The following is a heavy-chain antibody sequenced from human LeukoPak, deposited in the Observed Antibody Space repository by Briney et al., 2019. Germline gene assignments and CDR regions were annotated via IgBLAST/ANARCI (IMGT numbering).Heavy chain of an antibody. D-gene: IGHD3-22*01. CDR2: IKSKTDGGTT. CDR1: GFTFSNAW. V-gene: IGHV3-15*01. J-gene: IGHJ4*02. CDR3: TTVTSYDSSSFDY. Sequence: PGGSLRLSCAASGFTFSNAWMSWVRQAPGKGLEWVGRIKSKTDGGTTDYAAPVKGRFTISRDDSKNTLYLQMNSLKTGDTAVYYCTTVTSYDSSSFDYWGQGTLVTVSS.